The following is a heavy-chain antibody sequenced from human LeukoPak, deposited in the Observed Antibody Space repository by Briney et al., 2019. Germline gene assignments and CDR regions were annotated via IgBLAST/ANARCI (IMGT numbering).Heavy chain of an antibody. D-gene: IGHD6-19*01. V-gene: IGHV3-66*02. CDR3: ATSKAVAGTNAFDI. Sequence: GGSLRLSCAASGYTVSGNYMSWVRQAPGKGLEWVSVIYSGGSTYYADSVKGRFTISRDNSKNTLYLQMNSLRAEDTAVYYCATSKAVAGTNAFDIWGQGTMVTVSS. CDR1: GYTVSGNY. CDR2: IYSGGST. J-gene: IGHJ3*02.